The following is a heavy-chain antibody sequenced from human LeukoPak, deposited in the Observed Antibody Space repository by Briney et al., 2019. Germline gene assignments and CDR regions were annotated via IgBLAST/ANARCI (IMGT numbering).Heavy chain of an antibody. J-gene: IGHJ4*02. CDR3: ARGSIVGAPIDY. CDR1: GGSISSGSYY. CDR2: IYTSGST. Sequence: PSQTLSLTCTVSGGSISSGSYYWSWIRQPAGKGLEWIGRIYTSGSTNYNPSLKSRVTISVDTSKNQFSLKLSSGTAADTAVYYCARGSIVGAPIDYWGQGTLVTVSS. V-gene: IGHV4-61*02. D-gene: IGHD1-26*01.